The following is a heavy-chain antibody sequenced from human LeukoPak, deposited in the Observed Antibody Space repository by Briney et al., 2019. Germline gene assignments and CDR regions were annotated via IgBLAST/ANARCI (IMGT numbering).Heavy chain of an antibody. V-gene: IGHV4-31*03. CDR2: IYYSGST. J-gene: IGHJ5*02. CDR1: GGSISSGGYY. Sequence: SETLSLTCTVSGGSISSGGYYWSWIRQHPGKGLEWIGYIYYSGSTYYNPSLKSRVTISVDTSKNQFSLKLSSVTAADTAVYYCARARGLRTNRFDPWGQGTLVTVSS. CDR3: ARARGLRTNRFDP. D-gene: IGHD1-1*01.